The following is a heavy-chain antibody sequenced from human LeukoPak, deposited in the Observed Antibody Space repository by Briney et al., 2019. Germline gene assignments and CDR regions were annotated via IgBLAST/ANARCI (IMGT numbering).Heavy chain of an antibody. J-gene: IGHJ4*02. Sequence: QPGGSLRLSCAASGFTFSSHWMTWVRQAPGKGLEWVANIKQDGSEKYYVDSVKGRFTISRDNAKNSLYLQMSSLRAEDTAVYYCARDTYDSSGYYAHLDYWGQGALVTVSS. CDR3: ARDTYDSSGYYAHLDY. V-gene: IGHV3-7*01. D-gene: IGHD3-22*01. CDR2: IKQDGSEK. CDR1: GFTFSSHW.